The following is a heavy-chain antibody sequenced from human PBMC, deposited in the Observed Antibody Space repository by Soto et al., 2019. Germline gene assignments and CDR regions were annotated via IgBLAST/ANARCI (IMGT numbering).Heavy chain of an antibody. J-gene: IGHJ6*02. D-gene: IGHD6-13*01. CDR1: GGSISSTDYY. Sequence: SETLSLTCTVSGGSISSTDYYWDWSRQPPGKGLEWIGSIYYSGSTYYNPSLKSRVTISVDTSKNQFALKLSTWTAADTAMYSCARLGKWYGSTYHFDLDAWRQGTTVTVSS. V-gene: IGHV4-39*01. CDR3: ARLGKWYGSTYHFDLDA. CDR2: IYYSGST.